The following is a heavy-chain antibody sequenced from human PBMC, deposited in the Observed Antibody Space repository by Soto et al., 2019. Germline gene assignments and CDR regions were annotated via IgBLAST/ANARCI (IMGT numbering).Heavy chain of an antibody. V-gene: IGHV3-23*01. CDR2: ISKSGDST. J-gene: IGHJ4*02. CDR1: GVTFTSYA. Sequence: GGSLRLSCAASGVTFTSYAVTWVRQVPGEGLQWVSSISKSGDSTYYADSVKGRFTTSRDNSKNTLYLQMNSLRAEDTAIYYCAKGSFGFDYWGPGTLLTVSS. D-gene: IGHD3-10*01. CDR3: AKGSFGFDY.